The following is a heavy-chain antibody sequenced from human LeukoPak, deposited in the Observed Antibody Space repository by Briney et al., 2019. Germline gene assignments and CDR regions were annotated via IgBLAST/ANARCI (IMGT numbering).Heavy chain of an antibody. J-gene: IGHJ4*02. V-gene: IGHV3-23*01. CDR1: GFTFSSYA. CDR3: AKTRARGIAAAGTDFDY. CDR2: ISGSGGST. D-gene: IGHD6-13*01. Sequence: GRSLRLSCAASGFTFSSYAMSWVRQAPGKGLEWVSAISGSGGSTYYADSVKGRFTISRDNSKNTLYLQMNSLRAEDTAVYYCAKTRARGIAAAGTDFDYWGQGTLVTVSS.